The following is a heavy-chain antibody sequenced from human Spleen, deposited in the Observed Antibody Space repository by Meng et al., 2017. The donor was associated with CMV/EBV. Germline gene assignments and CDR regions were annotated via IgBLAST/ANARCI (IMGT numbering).Heavy chain of an antibody. CDR3: ARALELRTYYYGLDV. CDR1: GFTFSSYE. D-gene: IGHD1-26*01. CDR2: IDATANNM. Sequence: GESLKISCAASGFTFSSYEMNWVRQAPGKGLVWVSYIDATANNMYYADSVKGRFAIARDDAKNMLFLQMNSLRADDTAVYYCARALELRTYYYGLDVWGQGATVTVSS. V-gene: IGHV3-48*03. J-gene: IGHJ6*02.